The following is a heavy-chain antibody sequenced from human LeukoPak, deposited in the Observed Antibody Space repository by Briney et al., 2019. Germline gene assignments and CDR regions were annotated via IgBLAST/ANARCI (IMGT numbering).Heavy chain of an antibody. J-gene: IGHJ4*02. CDR3: ARRKGHRSRGPRSCGGDCYLDY. Sequence: SETLSLTCAVYGGSFSGYYWSWIRQPPGKGLEWIGEINHSGSTNYNPSLKSRVTISVDTSKNQFSLKLSSVTAADTAVYYCARRKGHRSRGPRSCGGDCYLDYWGQGTLVTVSS. D-gene: IGHD2-21*02. CDR1: GGSFSGYY. V-gene: IGHV4-34*01. CDR2: INHSGST.